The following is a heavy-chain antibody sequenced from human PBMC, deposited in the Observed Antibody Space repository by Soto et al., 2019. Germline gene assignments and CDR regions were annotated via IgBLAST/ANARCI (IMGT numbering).Heavy chain of an antibody. CDR1: GGSISSGDYY. CDR3: ARATYGDYGAYYYGMDV. V-gene: IGHV4-30-4*01. J-gene: IGHJ6*02. D-gene: IGHD4-17*01. Sequence: KPSETLSLTCTVSGGSISSGDYYWSWIRQPPEKVLEWIGYIYYSGSTYYNPSLKSRVTLSVDTSKNHFSLKLSSVTAADTAVYYCARATYGDYGAYYYGMDVWGQGTTVTVSS. CDR2: IYYSGST.